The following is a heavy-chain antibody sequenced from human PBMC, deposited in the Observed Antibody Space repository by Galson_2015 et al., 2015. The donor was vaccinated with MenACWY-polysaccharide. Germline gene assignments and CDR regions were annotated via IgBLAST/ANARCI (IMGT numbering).Heavy chain of an antibody. CDR2: IIPFVGST. D-gene: IGHD2-15*01. V-gene: IGHV1-69*04. Sequence: SVKVSCKASGGTFSSYAMYWLRQAPGQGLEWMGRIIPFVGSTDYAQMFQDRVTITADTSTNTAYMELSSLRSDDTGMYYCARMDCSGGNCYLDYWGQGTLVTVSS. CDR3: ARMDCSGGNCYLDY. J-gene: IGHJ4*03. CDR1: GGTFSSYA.